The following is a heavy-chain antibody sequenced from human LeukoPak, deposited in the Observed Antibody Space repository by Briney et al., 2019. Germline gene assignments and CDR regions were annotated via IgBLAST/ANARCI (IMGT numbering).Heavy chain of an antibody. CDR3: AKDVDYYGSGSYYQPAAFDY. V-gene: IGHV3-23*01. CDR2: ISGSGGST. D-gene: IGHD3-10*01. CDR1: GFIFSNYA. Sequence: GGSLRLSCAASGFIFSNYAMSWVRQAPGKGLQWVSAISGSGGSTYYADSVKGRFTISRDNSKNTLYLQMNSLRAEDTAVYYCAKDVDYYGSGSYYQPAAFDYWGQGTLVTVSS. J-gene: IGHJ4*02.